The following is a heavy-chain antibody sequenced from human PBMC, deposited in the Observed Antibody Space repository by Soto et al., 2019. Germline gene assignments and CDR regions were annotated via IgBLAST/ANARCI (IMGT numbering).Heavy chain of an antibody. D-gene: IGHD4-17*01. CDR3: ANPDYGGNSGGGY. V-gene: IGHV3-30*18. Sequence: QVQLVESGGGVVQPGRSLRLSCAASGFTFSSYGMHWVRQAPGKGLEWVAVISYDGSNKYYADSVKGRFTISRDNSKNTLYLQINSLRAEDTAVYYCANPDYGGNSGGGYWGQGTLVTVSS. J-gene: IGHJ4*02. CDR2: ISYDGSNK. CDR1: GFTFSSYG.